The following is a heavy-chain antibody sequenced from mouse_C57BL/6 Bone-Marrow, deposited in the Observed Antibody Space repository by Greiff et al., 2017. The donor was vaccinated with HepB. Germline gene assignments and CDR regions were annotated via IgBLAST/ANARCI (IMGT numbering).Heavy chain of an antibody. V-gene: IGHV10-1*01. J-gene: IGHJ2*01. D-gene: IGHD2-4*01. Sequence: EVKLVESGGGLVQPKGSLKLSCAASGFSFTTYAMNWVRQAPGKGLEWVARIRSKSNNYATYYAVSVKDRFTISRNESESMLYLQMNNLKTEYTAMYYCERHGGLRRGFDYWGQGTTLTVSS. CDR3: ERHGGLRRGFDY. CDR1: GFSFTTYA. CDR2: IRSKSNNYAT.